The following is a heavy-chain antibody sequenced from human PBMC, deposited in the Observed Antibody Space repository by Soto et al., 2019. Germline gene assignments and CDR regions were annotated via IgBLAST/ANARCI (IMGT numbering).Heavy chain of an antibody. Sequence: QVQLVQSGAEVKKPGSSVRVSCKASGGTFTTYIISWVRQAPGQGLEWMGRISPMVEIAIYAQKLQGRIAITADKSTSISYLEVTSLRHEDTAVYYCARHASGSHDYLGQGTLITVSS. V-gene: IGHV1-69*02. J-gene: IGHJ4*02. CDR2: ISPMVEIA. D-gene: IGHD1-26*01. CDR3: ARHASGSHDY. CDR1: GGTFTTYI.